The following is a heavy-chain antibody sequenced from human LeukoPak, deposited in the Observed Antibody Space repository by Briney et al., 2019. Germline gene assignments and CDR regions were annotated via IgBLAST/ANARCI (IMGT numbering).Heavy chain of an antibody. V-gene: IGHV1-46*01. CDR3: ARDMIAVAGTGIDY. CDR2: INPSGGST. J-gene: IGHJ4*02. Sequence: ASVEVSCKASGYTFTSYYMHWVRQAPGQGLGWMGIINPSGGSTSYAQKFQGRVTMTRDTSTSTVYMEPSSLRSEDTAVYYCARDMIAVAGTGIDYWGQGTLVTVSS. CDR1: GYTFTSYY. D-gene: IGHD6-19*01.